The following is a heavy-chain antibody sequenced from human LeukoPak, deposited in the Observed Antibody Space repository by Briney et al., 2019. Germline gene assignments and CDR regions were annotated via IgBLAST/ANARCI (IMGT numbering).Heavy chain of an antibody. D-gene: IGHD1-1*01. CDR3: ARQGNFLHNHYYTDV. J-gene: IGHJ6*03. CDR2: IYPGDSDT. Sequence: GESLKISCKGSGYSFTSYWIGWVRQMPGKGLEWMGIIYPGDSDTRYSPSFQGQVTISVDKSISTAYLQWNSLKASDTAIYYCARQGNFLHNHYYTDVWGIGTPVTVSS. V-gene: IGHV5-51*01. CDR1: GYSFTSYW.